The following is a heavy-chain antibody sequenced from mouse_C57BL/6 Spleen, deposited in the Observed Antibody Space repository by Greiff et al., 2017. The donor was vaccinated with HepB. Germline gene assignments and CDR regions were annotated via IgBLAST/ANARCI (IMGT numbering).Heavy chain of an antibody. J-gene: IGHJ4*01. CDR3: ARYGSSYGYAMDY. CDR1: GYTFTSYW. V-gene: IGHV1-50*01. Sequence: QVQLKQSGAELVKPGASVKLSCKASGYTFTSYWMQWVKQRPGQGLEWIGEIDPSDSYTNYNQKFKGKATLTVDTSSSTAYMQLSSLTSKDSAVYYCARYGSSYGYAMDYWGQGTSVTVSS. CDR2: IDPSDSYT. D-gene: IGHD1-1*01.